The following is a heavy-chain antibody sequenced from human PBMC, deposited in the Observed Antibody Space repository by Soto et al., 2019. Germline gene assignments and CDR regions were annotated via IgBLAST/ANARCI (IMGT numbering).Heavy chain of an antibody. CDR3: ARGVLLWFGESDYFDY. V-gene: IGHV4-4*02. J-gene: IGHJ4*02. D-gene: IGHD3-10*01. CDR1: CGSISSSNW. CDR2: IYHSGST. Sequence: PSETLSVTCAVSCGSISSSNWWSWVRQPPGKGLEWIGEIYHSGSTNYNPSLKSRVTISVDKSKNQFSLKLSSVTAADTAVYYCARGVLLWFGESDYFDYWGQGTLVTVSS.